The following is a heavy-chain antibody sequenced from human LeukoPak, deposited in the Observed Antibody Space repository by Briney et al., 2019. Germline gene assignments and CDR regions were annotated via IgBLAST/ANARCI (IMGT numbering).Heavy chain of an antibody. CDR3: AKVGITMVRGANFDY. V-gene: IGHV3-30*02. CDR1: GFTFSSYG. D-gene: IGHD3-10*01. CDR2: IRYDGSNK. Sequence: GGSLRLSCAASGFTFSSYGMHWVRQAPGKGLEWVAFIRYDGSNKYYADSVKGRFTISRDNSKNTLHLQMNSLRAEDTAVYYCAKVGITMVRGANFDYWGQGTLVTVSS. J-gene: IGHJ4*02.